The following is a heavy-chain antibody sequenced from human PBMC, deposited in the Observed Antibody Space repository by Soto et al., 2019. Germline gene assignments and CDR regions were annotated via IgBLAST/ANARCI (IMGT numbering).Heavy chain of an antibody. CDR3: ARGGYCSGGSCFRGYYYYGMDV. Sequence: AASVKVSCKASGYTFTGYYMHWVRQAPGQGLEWMGWINPNSGGTSYAQKFQGWVTMTRETSISTAYMELSRLRSDDTAVYYCARGGYCSGGSCFRGYYYYGMDVWAKGPRSPSP. CDR1: GYTFTGYY. D-gene: IGHD2-15*01. CDR2: INPNSGGT. V-gene: IGHV1-2*04. J-gene: IGHJ6*02.